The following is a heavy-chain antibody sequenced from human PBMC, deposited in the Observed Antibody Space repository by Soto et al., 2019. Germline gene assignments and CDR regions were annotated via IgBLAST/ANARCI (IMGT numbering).Heavy chain of an antibody. V-gene: IGHV3-23*01. CDR2: ISGSGGST. Sequence: GGSLRLSCAASGFTFSSYAMSWVRQAPGKGLEWVSAISGSGGSTYYADSVKGRFTISRDNSKNTLYLQMNSLRAEDTAVYYCAKSGRGIAAAGTRAFDIWGQGTMVTVAS. CDR3: AKSGRGIAAAGTRAFDI. CDR1: GFTFSSYA. D-gene: IGHD6-13*01. J-gene: IGHJ3*02.